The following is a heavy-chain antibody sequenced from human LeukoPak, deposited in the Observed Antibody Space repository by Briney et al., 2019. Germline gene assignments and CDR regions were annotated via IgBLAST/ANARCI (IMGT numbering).Heavy chain of an antibody. D-gene: IGHD2-2*01. V-gene: IGHV4-39*02. CDR2: IYYSGST. J-gene: IGHJ1*01. Sequence: SETLSLTCTVSGGSISSSSYYWGWIRQPPGKGLEWIGSIYYSGSTYYNPSLKSRVTISVDTSKNQFSLKLSSVTAADTAVYYCAREVGYQLLLEPYFQHWGQGTLVTVSS. CDR1: GGSISSSSYY. CDR3: AREVGYQLLLEPYFQH.